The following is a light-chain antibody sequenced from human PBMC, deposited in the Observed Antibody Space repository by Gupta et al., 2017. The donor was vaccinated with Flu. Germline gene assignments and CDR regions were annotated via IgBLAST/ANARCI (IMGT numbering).Light chain of an antibody. CDR2: GAS. CDR1: QGISGW. V-gene: IGKV1D-16*01. J-gene: IGKJ5*01. Sequence: DIQLTQSPSSLSASVGDRVTITCRASQGISGWLAWYQHQPGKAPKALIYGASTLQSGVPSRFSGSGSGSDFTLTISSLQPEDFATYFCQQDNTYPFTFGQGTRLEIK. CDR3: QQDNTYPFT.